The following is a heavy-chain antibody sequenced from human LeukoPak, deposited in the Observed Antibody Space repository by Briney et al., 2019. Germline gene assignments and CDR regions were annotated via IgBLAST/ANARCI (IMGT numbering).Heavy chain of an antibody. CDR2: IIPIFGTA. CDR3: ANSRLHSSSSGKAYYFDY. J-gene: IGHJ4*02. D-gene: IGHD6-13*01. V-gene: IGHV1-69*05. CDR1: GGTFSSYA. Sequence: GSSVKVSCKASGGTFSSYAISWVRQAPGQGLEWMGGIIPIFGTANYAQKFQGRVTITTDESTSTAYMELSSLRSEDTAVYYCANSRLHSSSSGKAYYFDYWGQGTLVTVSS.